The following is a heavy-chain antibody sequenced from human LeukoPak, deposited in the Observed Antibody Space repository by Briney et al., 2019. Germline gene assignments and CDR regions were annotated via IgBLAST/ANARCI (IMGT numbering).Heavy chain of an antibody. CDR2: IYWDDDK. J-gene: IGHJ4*02. V-gene: IGHV2-5*02. CDR1: GFALSTSGVG. CDR3: AHTVVRWFPGDYPKSAFDY. Sequence: SGPTLVNPTQTLTLTCTFTGFALSTSGVGVGWIRQPPSKVLKLLALIYWDDDKRYSPSLKSRHTITKDTSKNQVVLTMTNMDPMDTATYYCAHTVVRWFPGDYPKSAFDYWGQGTLVTVSS. D-gene: IGHD4-17*01.